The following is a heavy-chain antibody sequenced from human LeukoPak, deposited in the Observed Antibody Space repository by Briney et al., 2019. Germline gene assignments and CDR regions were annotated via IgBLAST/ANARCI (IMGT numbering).Heavy chain of an antibody. CDR2: ITSGSSDT. D-gene: IGHD3-16*01. V-gene: IGHV3-21*01. Sequence: PGGSLRLSCAASGFTFSSYSLNWVRQAPGKGLEWVSSITSGSSDTYDADSVKGRFAISRDNAKNSLYLQMNSLRAEDTAVYYCARAPSYDDRWGQGTLVTVSS. CDR3: ARAPSYDDR. CDR1: GFTFSSYS. J-gene: IGHJ4*02.